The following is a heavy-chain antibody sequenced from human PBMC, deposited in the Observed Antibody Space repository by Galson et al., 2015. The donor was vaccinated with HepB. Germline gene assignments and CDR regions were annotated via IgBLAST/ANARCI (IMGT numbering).Heavy chain of an antibody. Sequence: SLRLSCAASGFTFSSSAMTWVRQAPGKGLQWVSAISGSGVSTYYADSVKGRFTISRDNSQSTVYLQMSSLRAEDTAVYYCAKDREYCGGDCYQFESWGQGTLVTVSS. V-gene: IGHV3-23*01. CDR3: AKDREYCGGDCYQFES. D-gene: IGHD2-21*02. J-gene: IGHJ4*02. CDR1: GFTFSSSA. CDR2: ISGSGVST.